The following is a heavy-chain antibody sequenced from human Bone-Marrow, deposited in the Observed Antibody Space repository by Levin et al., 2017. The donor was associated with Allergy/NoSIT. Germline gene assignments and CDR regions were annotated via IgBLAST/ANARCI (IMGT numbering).Heavy chain of an antibody. D-gene: IGHD1-14*01. CDR1: GGPISPDY. Sequence: SETLSLTCSVSGGPISPDYWSWIRQPPGKGLEWIGYVYYTGSTRYNSSLQSRVSISVDTSKNQFSLRLTSVTAADTAVYYCARGITGTTHWGRGTLVTVSS. CDR3: ARGITGTTH. CDR2: VYYTGST. V-gene: IGHV4-59*01. J-gene: IGHJ4*02.